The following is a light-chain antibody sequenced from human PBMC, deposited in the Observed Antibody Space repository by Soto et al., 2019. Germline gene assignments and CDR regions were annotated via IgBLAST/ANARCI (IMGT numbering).Light chain of an antibody. CDR3: SSYKNINTRAWV. CDR1: SGDIGSYNR. Sequence: QSVLTQPASVSGSPGQSITISCTGTSGDIGSYNRVSWYQQHPGKAPKLIIYEVTDRPSGVSNRFSGSKSGNTASLTISGLQAEDEAEYYCSSYKNINTRAWVFGTGTKLTVL. V-gene: IGLV2-14*01. CDR2: EVT. J-gene: IGLJ1*01.